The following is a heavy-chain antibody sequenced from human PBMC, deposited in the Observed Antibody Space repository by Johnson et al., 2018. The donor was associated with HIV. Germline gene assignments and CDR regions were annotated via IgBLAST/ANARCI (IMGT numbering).Heavy chain of an antibody. D-gene: IGHD2/OR15-2a*01. CDR2: IKSKTDGETT. J-gene: IGHJ3*02. CDR1: GLSFSNFG. V-gene: IGHV3-15*01. CDR3: ARSVSLVRGALDI. Sequence: VQLVESGGGVVQPGKSLTLSCVGSGLSFSNFGIHWVRQAPGKGPEWVGRIKSKTDGETTDYAAPVKGRFTISRDDSKNTLYLQMNSLRVDDTAVYYCARSVSLVRGALDIWGQGTMVTVSS.